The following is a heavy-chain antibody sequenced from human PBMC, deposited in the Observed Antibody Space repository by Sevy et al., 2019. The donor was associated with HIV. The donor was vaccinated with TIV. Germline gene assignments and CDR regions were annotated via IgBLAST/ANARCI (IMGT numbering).Heavy chain of an antibody. J-gene: IGHJ4*02. Sequence: ASVKISCKVSGYTLTKLSMHWVRQTPGKGLEWMTTFDPEDGDPEDGKTIYAQKFLGRVTMTEETATDTAYMELSSLRSEETAVYYCATTKDYYDSSGYPFDSWGQGTLVTVSS. CDR3: ATTKDYYDSSGYPFDS. D-gene: IGHD3-22*01. V-gene: IGHV1-24*01. CDR1: GYTLTKLS. CDR2: FDPEDGDPEDGKT.